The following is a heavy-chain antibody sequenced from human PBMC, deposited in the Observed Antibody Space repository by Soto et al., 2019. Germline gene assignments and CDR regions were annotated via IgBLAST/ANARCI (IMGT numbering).Heavy chain of an antibody. Sequence: GESLKISCKGSGYSFTSYWIGWVRQMPGKGLEWMGIIYPGDSDTRYSPSFQGQVTISADKSISTAYLQWSSLKASDTAMYYCARADSSSSFGYYYMDVWGKGTTVTVSS. CDR3: ARADSSSSFGYYYMDV. V-gene: IGHV5-51*01. CDR1: GYSFTSYW. CDR2: IYPGDSDT. D-gene: IGHD6-6*01. J-gene: IGHJ6*03.